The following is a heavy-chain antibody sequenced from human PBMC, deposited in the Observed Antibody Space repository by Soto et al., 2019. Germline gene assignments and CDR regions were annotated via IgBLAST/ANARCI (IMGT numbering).Heavy chain of an antibody. CDR2: IIPIFGTA. CDR3: ARVDSSGYYFDY. V-gene: IGHV1-69*12. Sequence: QVQLVQSGAEVKKPGSSVKVSCKASGGTFSSYAISWVRQAPGLGLEWMGGIIPIFGTANYAQKFQGRVTITAVESTSTADMELSSLRSEDTAVYYGARVDSSGYYFDYWGQGTLVTVSS. CDR1: GGTFSSYA. J-gene: IGHJ4*02. D-gene: IGHD3-22*01.